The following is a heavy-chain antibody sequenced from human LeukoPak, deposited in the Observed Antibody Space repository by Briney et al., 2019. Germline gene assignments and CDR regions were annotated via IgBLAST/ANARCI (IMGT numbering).Heavy chain of an antibody. CDR2: ISWNSGSI. V-gene: IGHV3-9*01. J-gene: IGHJ3*02. CDR1: GFTFDDYA. D-gene: IGHD1-26*01. Sequence: GGSLRLSCAASGFTFDDYAMHWVRQAPGKDLEWVSGISWNSGSIGYADSVKGRFTISRDNAKNSLYLQMNSLRAEDTALYYCAKDMSGSPGAFDIWGQGTMVTVSS. CDR3: AKDMSGSPGAFDI.